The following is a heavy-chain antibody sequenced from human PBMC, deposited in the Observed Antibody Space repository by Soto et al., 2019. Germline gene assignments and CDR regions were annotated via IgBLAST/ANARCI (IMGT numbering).Heavy chain of an antibody. D-gene: IGHD6-19*01. Sequence: QVQLVQSGAEVKKPGASVKVSCKASDYTFTTYGISWVRQAPGQGLEWMGWINAYNGNTNYAQKFQGRVTMTTHTSTSTAYMELRSLRSDDTAVYYCARDPVAGTYFDYWGQGTLVTVSS. J-gene: IGHJ4*02. CDR3: ARDPVAGTYFDY. CDR2: INAYNGNT. CDR1: DYTFTTYG. V-gene: IGHV1-18*01.